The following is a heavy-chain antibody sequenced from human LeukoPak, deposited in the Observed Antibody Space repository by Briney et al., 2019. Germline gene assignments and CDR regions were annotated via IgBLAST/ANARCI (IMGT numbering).Heavy chain of an antibody. Sequence: ASVKVSCKASGYTFTGYYMHWVRQAPGQGLEWMGWINPNSGGTNYAQKFQGRVTMTRDTSISTAYMELSRLRSDDTAVYYCARDDSFGAPNYDILTGQPKGYYYYGMDVWGQGTTVTVSS. J-gene: IGHJ6*02. CDR3: ARDDSFGAPNYDILTGQPKGYYYYGMDV. CDR1: GYTFTGYY. D-gene: IGHD3-9*01. CDR2: INPNSGGT. V-gene: IGHV1-2*02.